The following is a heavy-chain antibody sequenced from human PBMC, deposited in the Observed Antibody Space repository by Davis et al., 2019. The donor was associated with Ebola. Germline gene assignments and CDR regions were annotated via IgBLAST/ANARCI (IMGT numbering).Heavy chain of an antibody. J-gene: IGHJ5*02. CDR2: IYYRGST. V-gene: IGHV4-59*12. Sequence: SETLSLTCSVSGDSINNYYWSWTRQPPGKGLEWIGYIYYRGSTRYNPSVESRVTISIDTSKNRFFLKLTSVTAADTAVYYCARGFPLGFVVVPAAMRWFDPWGQGTLVTVSS. CDR3: ARGFPLGFVVVPAAMRWFDP. CDR1: GDSINNYY. D-gene: IGHD2-2*01.